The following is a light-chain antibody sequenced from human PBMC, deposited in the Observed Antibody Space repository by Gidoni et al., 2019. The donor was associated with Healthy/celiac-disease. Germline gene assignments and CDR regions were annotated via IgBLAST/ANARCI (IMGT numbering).Light chain of an antibody. Sequence: DIQMTQSPSSLSASVGDRVTITCQASQDISNYLNWYQKKPGKAPKLLIYDASNLETGVPSRFSGSGSGTDFTFTISSLQPEDIATYYCQQYGNRPPVTFGGGTKVEIK. V-gene: IGKV1-33*01. CDR2: DAS. CDR3: QQYGNRPPVT. J-gene: IGKJ4*01. CDR1: QDISNY.